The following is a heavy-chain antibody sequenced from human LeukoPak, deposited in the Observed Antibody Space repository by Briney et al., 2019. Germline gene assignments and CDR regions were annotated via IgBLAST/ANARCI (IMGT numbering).Heavy chain of an antibody. CDR2: IKQDGSEK. D-gene: IGHD5-18*01. V-gene: IGHV3-7*01. Sequence: GGSLRLSCAASGFTFSSYWMSWVRQAPGAGLEWVANIKQDGSEKYYVDSVKGRFTISRDNANNTLYLQMNSLRAEDTAVYYCARDRATAMFDYWAQGTLVTVSS. J-gene: IGHJ4*02. CDR1: GFTFSSYW. CDR3: ARDRATAMFDY.